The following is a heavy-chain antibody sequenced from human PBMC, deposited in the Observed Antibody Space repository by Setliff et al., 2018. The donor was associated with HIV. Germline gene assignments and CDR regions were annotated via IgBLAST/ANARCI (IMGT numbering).Heavy chain of an antibody. V-gene: IGHV1-46*01. J-gene: IGHJ4*02. Sequence: GASVKVSCKASGYTFSSYSLHWVRQGPGQGLEWMGIITPSGGSRRYAQKFQGRLTMTRDMSTSTVHMDLSSLRPKDTAVYYCARDVDVYDILTGYHFDYWGQGPLVTVSS. CDR3: ARDVDVYDILTGYHFDY. CDR1: GYTFSSYS. D-gene: IGHD3-9*01. CDR2: ITPSGGSR.